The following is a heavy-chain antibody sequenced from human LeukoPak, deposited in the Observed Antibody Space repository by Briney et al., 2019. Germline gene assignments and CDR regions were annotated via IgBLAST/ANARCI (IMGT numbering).Heavy chain of an antibody. CDR2: LIPDSGSA. D-gene: IGHD3/OR15-3a*01. CDR1: GYPFTSYD. J-gene: IGHJ4*02. V-gene: IGHV1-8*03. Sequence: ASVKVSGKTSGYPFTSYDINWVRQASGHGLEWMGRLIPDSGSAAYAHKFPGRITITRNTSISTVYMGLSSLRSDDTATYYCARIHDFWTAFAYWGQR. CDR3: ARIHDFWTAFAY.